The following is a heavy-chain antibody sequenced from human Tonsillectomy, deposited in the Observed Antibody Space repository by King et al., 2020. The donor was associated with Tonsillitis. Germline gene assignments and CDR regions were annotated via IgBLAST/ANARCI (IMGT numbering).Heavy chain of an antibody. J-gene: IGHJ4*02. CDR1: GFTFSTYN. CDR3: AKDTYYYDSSVFLASFDY. D-gene: IGHD3-22*01. CDR2: ITSSSTYI. Sequence: VQLVESGGGLVKPGGSLRLSCAASGFTFSTYNMNWVLQAPGKGLEWVSSITSSSTYIYYADSVKGRFTISRDNAKNSLYLQMSSLRAEDTAVYYCAKDTYYYDSSVFLASFDYWGQGTLVTVSS. V-gene: IGHV3-21*01.